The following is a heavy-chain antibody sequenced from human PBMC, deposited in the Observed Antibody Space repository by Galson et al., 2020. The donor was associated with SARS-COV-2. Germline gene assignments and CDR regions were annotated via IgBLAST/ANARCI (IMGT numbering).Heavy chain of an antibody. J-gene: IGHJ6*03. CDR2: IYPGDSDT. CDR1: GYSFTTYW. CDR3: ARFGPTTVTYYYYYDMDV. Sequence: GESLKISCKGSGYSFTTYWIGWVRQMPGKGLEWMGIIYPGDSDTRYSPSFQGQVTISADKSISTAYLQWSSLKASDTAMYFCARFGPTTVTYYYYYDMDVWGKGTTVTVSS. V-gene: IGHV5-51*01. D-gene: IGHD4-17*01.